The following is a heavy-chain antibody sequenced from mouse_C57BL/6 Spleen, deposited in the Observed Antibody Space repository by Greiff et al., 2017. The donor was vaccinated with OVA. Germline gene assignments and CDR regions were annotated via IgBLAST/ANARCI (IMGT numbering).Heavy chain of an antibody. D-gene: IGHD4-1*02. V-gene: IGHV5-9*01. CDR1: GFTFSSYT. Sequence: EVMLVESGGGLVKPGGSLKLSCAASGFTFSSYTMSWVRQTPEKRLEWVATISGGGGNTYYPDSVKGRFTISRDNAKNTLYLQMSSLRSEDTALYYCARGSTGIYFDYWGQGTTLTVSS. CDR2: ISGGGGNT. J-gene: IGHJ2*01. CDR3: ARGSTGIYFDY.